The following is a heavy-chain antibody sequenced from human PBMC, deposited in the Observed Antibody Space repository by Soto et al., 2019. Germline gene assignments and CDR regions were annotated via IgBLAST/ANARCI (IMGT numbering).Heavy chain of an antibody. V-gene: IGHV3-33*01. J-gene: IGHJ3*02. D-gene: IGHD6-13*01. CDR2: IWYDGSNT. Sequence: QVQLVESGGGVVQPGRSLRLSCAASGFTFSNYGMHWVRQAPGKGLAWVAVIWYDGSNTYFADSVEGRFTISKDNSKNTLFLQMNSLRAEDTAVYYCARDIGDHTSRWTDAFDIWGQGTMVTVSS. CDR3: ARDIGDHTSRWTDAFDI. CDR1: GFTFSNYG.